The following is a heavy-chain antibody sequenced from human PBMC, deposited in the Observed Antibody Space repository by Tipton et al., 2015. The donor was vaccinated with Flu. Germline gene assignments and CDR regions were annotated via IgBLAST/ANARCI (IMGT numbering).Heavy chain of an antibody. Sequence: QVQLVQSGAEVKKPGSSVKVSCKASGDTFNTFAYNWVRQAPGHPLEWLGGVIPVVGTPNYAQKFQGRVTIIADESTSTVYMALSSLRSDDTAVYYCARDRDKVQYYYAMDVWGQGTTVTVSS. J-gene: IGHJ6*02. CDR2: VIPVVGTP. CDR3: ARDRDKVQYYYAMDV. CDR1: GDTFNTFA. D-gene: IGHD3-10*01. V-gene: IGHV1-69*01.